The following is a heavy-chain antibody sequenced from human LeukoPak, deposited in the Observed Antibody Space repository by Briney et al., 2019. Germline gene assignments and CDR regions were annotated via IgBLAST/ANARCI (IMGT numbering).Heavy chain of an antibody. CDR1: GGSISRSSYY. D-gene: IGHD6-13*01. Sequence: PSETLSLTCTVSGGSISRSSYYWGWIRQPPGKGLEWIGSIYYSGSTYYNPSLKSRVTISVDTSKNQFSLKLSSVTAADTAVYYCARDASLYHIAVAGRRGYFDYWGQGTLVTVSS. CDR3: ARDASLYHIAVAGRRGYFDY. J-gene: IGHJ4*02. V-gene: IGHV4-39*02. CDR2: IYYSGST.